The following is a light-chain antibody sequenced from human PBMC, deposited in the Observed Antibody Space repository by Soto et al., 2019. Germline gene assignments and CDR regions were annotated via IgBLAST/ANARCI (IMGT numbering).Light chain of an antibody. Sequence: DNQMTQSPSTLSASVEDRVNNTCRASQSISTYLNWYQQKVGRAPTLLIYAASSLQSGVPSRFSGGGSGTDFTLTISSLQPEDFAMYFCQQCYSSPRTFGQGTKV. V-gene: IGKV1-39*01. CDR1: QSISTY. CDR3: QQCYSSPRT. J-gene: IGKJ1*01. CDR2: AAS.